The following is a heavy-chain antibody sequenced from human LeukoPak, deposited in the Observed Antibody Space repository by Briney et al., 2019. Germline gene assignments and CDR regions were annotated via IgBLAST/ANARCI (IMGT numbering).Heavy chain of an antibody. CDR1: GFTFSNYW. Sequence: GGSLRLSCSTSGFTFSNYWMHWVRQAPGKGLMWVSRINTDSSGTADADSVKGRFTISRDNAKNTLYLQMNSLRAEDTAIYYCARGDYYDIALMDYWGQGTLVTVSS. J-gene: IGHJ4*02. V-gene: IGHV3-74*01. D-gene: IGHD3-22*01. CDR3: ARGDYYDIALMDY. CDR2: INTDSSGT.